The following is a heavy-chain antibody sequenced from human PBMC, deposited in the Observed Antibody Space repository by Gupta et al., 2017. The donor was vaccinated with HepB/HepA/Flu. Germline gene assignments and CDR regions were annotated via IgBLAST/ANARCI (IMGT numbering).Heavy chain of an antibody. Sequence: QVQLRESGPGLVKPSETLSLTCTVSGVSITSDYWSWVRQPPGKGLEWIGYVSYGGSTNYNPSIKSRVSSSLDTTNNRLSLKFNSVTAEDTAVYYCASPHGESLYYYRDYWGQGTVVTVSS. D-gene: IGHD2-8*01. V-gene: IGHV4-59*08. CDR3: ASPHGESLYYYRDY. CDR1: GVSITSDY. J-gene: IGHJ4*02. CDR2: VSYGGST.